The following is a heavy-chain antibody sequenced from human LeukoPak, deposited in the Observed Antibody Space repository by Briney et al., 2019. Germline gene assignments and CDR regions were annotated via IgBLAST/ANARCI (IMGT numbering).Heavy chain of an antibody. Sequence: AGGSLRLSCAASGFTFSSYGTHWVRQAPGKGLEWVAVISYDGSNKYYADSVKGRFTISRDNSKNTLYLQMNSLRAEDTAVYYCAKDRPYGGNALGAFDIWGQGTMVTVSS. CDR1: GFTFSSYG. J-gene: IGHJ3*02. CDR2: ISYDGSNK. D-gene: IGHD4-23*01. V-gene: IGHV3-30*18. CDR3: AKDRPYGGNALGAFDI.